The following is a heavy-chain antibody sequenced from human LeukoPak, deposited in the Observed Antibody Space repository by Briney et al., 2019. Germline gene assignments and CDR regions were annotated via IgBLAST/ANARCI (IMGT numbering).Heavy chain of an antibody. Sequence: ASVKVSCKASGYTFTSYGISWVRQAPGQGLEWMGWISAYNGNTNYAQKLQGRVTMTTDASTSTAYVELRSLRSDDTAVYYCAREEYGNTFDVWGQGTMVTVSS. D-gene: IGHD4-23*01. CDR1: GYTFTSYG. CDR3: AREEYGNTFDV. J-gene: IGHJ3*01. V-gene: IGHV1-18*01. CDR2: ISAYNGNT.